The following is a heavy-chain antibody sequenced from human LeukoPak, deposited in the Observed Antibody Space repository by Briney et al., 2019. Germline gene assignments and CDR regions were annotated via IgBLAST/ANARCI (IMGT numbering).Heavy chain of an antibody. CDR2: ISYDGSNK. V-gene: IGHV3-30*03. J-gene: IGHJ4*02. Sequence: GGSLRLSCAASGFTFSSYSMNWVRQAPGKGLEWVAVISYDGSNKYYADSVKGRFTISRDNSKNTLYLQMNSLRAEDTAVYYCASLPGGDDSSGYSVDYWGQGTLVTVSS. D-gene: IGHD3-22*01. CDR1: GFTFSSYS. CDR3: ASLPGGDDSSGYSVDY.